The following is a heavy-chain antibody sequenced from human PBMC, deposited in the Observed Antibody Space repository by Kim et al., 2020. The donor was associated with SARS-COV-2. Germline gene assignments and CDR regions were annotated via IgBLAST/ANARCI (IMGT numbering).Heavy chain of an antibody. CDR3: TGMTTVTTFDY. J-gene: IGHJ4*02. CDR2: IRSKAYGWTT. D-gene: IGHD4-17*01. Sequence: GGSLRLSCTASGFTFGDYAMSWFRQAPGKGLEWVGFIRSKAYGWTTEYAASVKGRFTISRDDSKSIAYLQMNSLKTEDTAVYYCTGMTTVTTFDYWGQGTLVTVSS. CDR1: GFTFGDYA. V-gene: IGHV3-49*03.